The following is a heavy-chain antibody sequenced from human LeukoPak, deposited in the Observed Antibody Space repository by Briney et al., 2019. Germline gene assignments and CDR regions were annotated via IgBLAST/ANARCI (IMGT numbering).Heavy chain of an antibody. CDR2: IRYDGSNK. CDR3: AKDPWNLGYCSSTSCYVRDRNYYGRDV. J-gene: IGHJ6*02. D-gene: IGHD2-2*01. CDR1: GFTFSSYG. Sequence: GGSLRLSCAASGFTFSSYGMHWVRQAPGKGLEWVAFIRYDGSNKYYADSVKGRFTISRDNSKNTLYLQMNSLRAEDTAVYYCAKDPWNLGYCSSTSCYVRDRNYYGRDVWGQGTTVTVSS. V-gene: IGHV3-30*02.